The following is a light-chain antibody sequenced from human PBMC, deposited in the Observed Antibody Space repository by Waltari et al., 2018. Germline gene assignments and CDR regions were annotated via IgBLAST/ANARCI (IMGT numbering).Light chain of an antibody. CDR1: SRHVGAYNY. Sequence: QSALTQPASVSGSPGQSITISCTGTSRHVGAYNYVSWYQQHPGKVPKLIIYDVSHRPSGVSFRFSGSKSDNTASLTISGLQAEDEADYYCISYTTSDTMIFGGGTKLTVL. J-gene: IGLJ2*01. CDR3: ISYTTSDTMI. V-gene: IGLV2-14*03. CDR2: DVS.